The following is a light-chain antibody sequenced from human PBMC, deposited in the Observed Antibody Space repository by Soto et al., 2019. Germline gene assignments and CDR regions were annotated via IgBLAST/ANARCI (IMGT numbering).Light chain of an antibody. J-gene: IGLJ1*01. V-gene: IGLV1-40*01. Sequence: QSALTQPPSVSGAPGQRVTISCTGSSSNIGAGYDVHWYRQLPGTAPKVLIYGNSNRPSGGPDRFSGSKSGTSASLAITGLQAEDVATYYWQTYKRSLSGYVFGTGTKVTVL. CDR2: GNS. CDR3: QTYKRSLSGYV. CDR1: SSNIGAGYD.